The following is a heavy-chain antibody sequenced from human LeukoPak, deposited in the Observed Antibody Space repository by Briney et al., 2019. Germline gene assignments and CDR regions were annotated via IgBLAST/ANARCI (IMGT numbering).Heavy chain of an antibody. D-gene: IGHD3-10*01. Sequence: NPSETLSLTCAVYGGSFSGYYWSWIRQPPGKGLEWIGEINHSGSTNYNPSLKSRVTISVDTSKNQFSLKLSSVTAADTAVYYCAREYYFDYWGQGTTVTVSS. CDR1: GGSFSGYY. V-gene: IGHV4-34*01. CDR3: AREYYFDY. J-gene: IGHJ4*03. CDR2: INHSGST.